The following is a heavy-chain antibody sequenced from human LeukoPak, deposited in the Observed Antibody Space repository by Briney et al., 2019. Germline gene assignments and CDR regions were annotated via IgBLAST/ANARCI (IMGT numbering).Heavy chain of an antibody. CDR2: IIPIFGTA. Sequence: GASVKVSCKASGGTFSSYAISWVRQAPGQGLEWMGGIIPIFGTANYAQKFQGRVTITADESTSTAYMELSSLRSEDTAVHYCARVEVGATLWFDAWGQGTLVTVSP. D-gene: IGHD1-26*01. J-gene: IGHJ5*02. CDR1: GGTFSSYA. CDR3: ARVEVGATLWFDA. V-gene: IGHV1-69*13.